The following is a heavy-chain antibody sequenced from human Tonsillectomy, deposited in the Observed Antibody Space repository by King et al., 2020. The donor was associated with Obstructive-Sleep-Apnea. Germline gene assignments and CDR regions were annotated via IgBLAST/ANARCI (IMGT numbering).Heavy chain of an antibody. V-gene: IGHV3-72*01. J-gene: IGHJ4*02. CDR1: GFTFSDHY. CDR3: ARGRLQPDSSDYFDY. D-gene: IGHD1-1*01. Sequence: VQLVESGGGLVQPGGSLRLSCAASGFTFSDHYMDWVRQAPGKGLEWVGRTRNKANSYTTEYAASVKGRFTISRDDSKNSLYLQMNSLKTEDTAGYYCARGRLQPDSSDYFDYWGQGTLVTVSS. CDR2: TRNKANSYTT.